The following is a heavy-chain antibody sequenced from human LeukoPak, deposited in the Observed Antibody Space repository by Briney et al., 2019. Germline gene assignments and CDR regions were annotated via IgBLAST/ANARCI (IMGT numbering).Heavy chain of an antibody. CDR2: IYHTGST. V-gene: IGHV4-31*03. J-gene: IGHJ3*02. CDR3: ARDYFDTSAYYYGLAFDI. D-gene: IGHD3-22*01. CDR1: GVSINNGGHY. Sequence: PSQTLSLTCSVSGVSINNGGHYWAWVRQPPGRGLEWIGYIYHTGSTYYNPSLKSRVTISVDTSKNQFSLLLSSVTAADTAVYYCARDYFDTSAYYYGLAFDIWGQGTMVTVSS.